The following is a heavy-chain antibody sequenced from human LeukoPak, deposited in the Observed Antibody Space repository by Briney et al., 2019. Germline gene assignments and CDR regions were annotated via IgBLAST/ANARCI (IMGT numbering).Heavy chain of an antibody. J-gene: IGHJ6*03. CDR2: IRYDGSNE. CDR1: GFTFGAYG. V-gene: IGHV3-30*02. Sequence: PGGSLRLSCAASGFTFGAYGIHWVRQAPGKGLEWVAFIRYDGSNEYYADSVKGRFTISRDNSKNTLYLQMNSLRVEDTAVYYCARAGGATGTRYYYYYMDVWGKGTTVTVSS. D-gene: IGHD1-1*01. CDR3: ARAGGATGTRYYYYYMDV.